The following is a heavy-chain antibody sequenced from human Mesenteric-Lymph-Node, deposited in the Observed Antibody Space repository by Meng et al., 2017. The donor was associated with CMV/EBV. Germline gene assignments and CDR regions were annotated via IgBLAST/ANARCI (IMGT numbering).Heavy chain of an antibody. CDR1: GFSFSTYN. J-gene: IGHJ4*02. Sequence: GESLKISCAASGFSFSTYNMHWVRQAPGKGLEWVAVMSGSGDSTHYADSVKGWLTISRDSSKNTVYLQMNSLRAEDTAIYYCAKDGYSYGYYFDSWGQGTLVTVSS. V-gene: IGHV3-23*01. CDR3: AKDGYSYGYYFDS. D-gene: IGHD5-18*01. CDR2: MSGSGDST.